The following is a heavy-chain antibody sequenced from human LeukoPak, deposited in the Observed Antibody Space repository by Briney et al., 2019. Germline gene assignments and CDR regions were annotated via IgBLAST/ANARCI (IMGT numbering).Heavy chain of an antibody. D-gene: IGHD2-2*01. Sequence: PSETLSLTCTVSGGSISSYYWSWIRQPAGKGLEWIGRIYTSGSTNYNPSLKSRVTMSVDTSKNQFSLKLKSVTAADTAVYYCARGYCSINSCYYVSWGQGTLVTVSS. CDR1: GGSISSYY. J-gene: IGHJ5*02. CDR2: IYTSGST. CDR3: ARGYCSINSCYYVS. V-gene: IGHV4-4*07.